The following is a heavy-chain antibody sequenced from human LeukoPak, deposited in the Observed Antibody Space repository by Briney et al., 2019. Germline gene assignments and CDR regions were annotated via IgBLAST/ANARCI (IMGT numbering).Heavy chain of an antibody. CDR3: ARFLGRITISGVVPYGMDV. Sequence: GGSLRLSCAASGFTVSSNYMTWVRQAPGKGLEWVSLIYSAGGTYYTDSVKGRFTISRHSSKNTLFLQMNSLRGEDTAVYYCARFLGRITISGVVPYGMDVWGQGTTVTVSS. CDR1: GFTVSSNY. D-gene: IGHD3-3*01. V-gene: IGHV3-53*04. J-gene: IGHJ6*02. CDR2: IYSAGGT.